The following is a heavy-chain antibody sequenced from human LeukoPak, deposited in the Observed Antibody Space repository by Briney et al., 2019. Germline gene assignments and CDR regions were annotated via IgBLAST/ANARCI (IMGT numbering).Heavy chain of an antibody. CDR3: ASDRVIRDY. D-gene: IGHD3-22*01. CDR1: GFTFSTYA. CDR2: IRPDGDRT. Sequence: GGSLRLSCAASGFTFSTYAITWVRQGPGKGLEWVSAIRPDGDRTYYANSVRGRFTISRDSSKDTVYLQINGLRAEDTAVYYCASDRVIRDYWGQGTLVTVSS. J-gene: IGHJ4*02. V-gene: IGHV3-23*01.